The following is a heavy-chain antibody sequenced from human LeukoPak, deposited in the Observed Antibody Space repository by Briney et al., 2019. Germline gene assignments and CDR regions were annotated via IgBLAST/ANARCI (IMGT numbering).Heavy chain of an antibody. V-gene: IGHV3-53*01. CDR2: LYSDGNT. CDR1: GFTFSTYT. J-gene: IGHJ4*02. Sequence: GGSLRLSCAASGFTFSTYTMNWVRQAPGKGLEWVSVLYSDGNTKYADSVQGRFTISRDNSKNTLYLEMNSLSPDDTAVYYCARGVEPLAANTLAYWGQGTLVTVSS. CDR3: ARGVEPLAANTLAY. D-gene: IGHD1-14*01.